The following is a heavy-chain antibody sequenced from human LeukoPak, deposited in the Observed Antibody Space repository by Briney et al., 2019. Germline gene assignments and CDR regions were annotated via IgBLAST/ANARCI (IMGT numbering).Heavy chain of an antibody. CDR3: ARGTYGEYGGPAY. D-gene: IGHD4-17*01. V-gene: IGHV3-21*01. CDR2: ISSSSNSYI. Sequence: GGSLRLSCAASGFTFSSYNVNWVRQAPGKGLEWVSSISSSSNSYIYYADSVKGRFTISRDNTKNSLYLQMNSLRAEDTAVYYCARGTYGEYGGPAYWGQGTLVTVSS. CDR1: GFTFSSYN. J-gene: IGHJ4*02.